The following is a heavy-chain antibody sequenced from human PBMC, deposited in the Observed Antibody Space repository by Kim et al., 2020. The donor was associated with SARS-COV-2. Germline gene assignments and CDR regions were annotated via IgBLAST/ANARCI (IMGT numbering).Heavy chain of an antibody. D-gene: IGHD1-20*01. J-gene: IGHJ5*02. Sequence: QKFQGRVTMTRDTSISTAYMELSRLRSDDTAVYYCARGPRYNWNPLAVDPWGQGTLVTVSS. CDR3: ARGPRYNWNPLAVDP. V-gene: IGHV1-2*02.